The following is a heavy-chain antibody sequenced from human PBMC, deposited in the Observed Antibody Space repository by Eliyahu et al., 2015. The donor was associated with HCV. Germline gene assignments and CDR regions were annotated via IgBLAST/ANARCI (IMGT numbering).Heavy chain of an antibody. V-gene: IGHV4-39*01. J-gene: IGHJ6*02. Sequence: QLQLQESGPGLVKPSETLSLTCTVSGDSFTTGSYYWGWXRQPPGKGLEWIGSIYYTGSTYYSPSLKSRVTISVDTSKNQFSLKLSSVTAADTAMYYCARHNPTIFGDYYYGMDVWGQGTTVTVSS. CDR2: IYYTGST. CDR1: GDSFTTGSYY. CDR3: ARHNPTIFGDYYYGMDV. D-gene: IGHD3-10*02.